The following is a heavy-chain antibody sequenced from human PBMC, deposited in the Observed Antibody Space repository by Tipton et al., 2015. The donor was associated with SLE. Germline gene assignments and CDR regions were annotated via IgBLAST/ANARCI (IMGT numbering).Heavy chain of an antibody. D-gene: IGHD3-16*01. Sequence: SGFTFSDYGMHWVRQAPGKGLEWVAFIRADGSNKDYADSVKGRFTISRDNSKNTLYLQMNRLRVEDTVVYYCAGGTGAYFDHWGQGTLVTVSS. CDR2: IRADGSNK. CDR1: GFTFSDYG. CDR3: AGGTGAYFDH. V-gene: IGHV3-30*02. J-gene: IGHJ4*02.